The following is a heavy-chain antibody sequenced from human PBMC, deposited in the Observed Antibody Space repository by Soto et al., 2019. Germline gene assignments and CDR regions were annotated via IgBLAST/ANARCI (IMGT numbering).Heavy chain of an antibody. J-gene: IGHJ4*02. CDR2: ISSREVTV. D-gene: IGHD6-19*01. Sequence: GSLRLSCAASGFTFSNYYMTWIRQAPGKGLECLSYISSREVTVYYADSVKGRFTISRDNTKNSPYLQMTTLRDEDTAVYYCARVSASGWHVNGRDYFDSWGQGTLVTVSS. CDR1: GFTFSNYY. CDR3: ARVSASGWHVNGRDYFDS. V-gene: IGHV3-11*01.